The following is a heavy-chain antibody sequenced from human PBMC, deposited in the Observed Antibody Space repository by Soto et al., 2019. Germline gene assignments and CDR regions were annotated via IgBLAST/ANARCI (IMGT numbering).Heavy chain of an antibody. CDR2: ISGSGDKT. CDR3: AKDREYYSDRGDYYDAFDI. D-gene: IGHD3-22*01. Sequence: GGSLRLSCAASGFTFSSYAMSWVRQAPGKGLEWVSGISGSGDKTYYVDSVKGRFTFSRDNSKSTLYLQMNSLRDEDTAVYYCAKDREYYSDRGDYYDAFDIWGQGTMVTVSS. V-gene: IGHV3-23*01. J-gene: IGHJ3*02. CDR1: GFTFSSYA.